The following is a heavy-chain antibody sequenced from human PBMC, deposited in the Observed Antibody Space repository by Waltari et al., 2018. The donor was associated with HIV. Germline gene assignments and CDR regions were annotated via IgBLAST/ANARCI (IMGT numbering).Heavy chain of an antibody. CDR3: VRDPKTSWGELDY. Sequence: EVQLVESGGGLVQPEESLRLSCAASGFVFSSESMNWVRQAPGEGLEWISFISSSGSTIYYADSVKGRFTVSRDNAENSLYLQMNSLRDEDTAVYYCVRDPKTSWGELDYWGQGTLVAVSS. CDR2: ISSSGSTI. J-gene: IGHJ4*02. CDR1: GFVFSSES. D-gene: IGHD3-16*01. V-gene: IGHV3-48*02.